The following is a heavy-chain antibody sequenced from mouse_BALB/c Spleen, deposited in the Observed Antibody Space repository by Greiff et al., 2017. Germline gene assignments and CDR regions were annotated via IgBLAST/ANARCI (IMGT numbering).Heavy chain of an antibody. V-gene: IGHV1S56*01. J-gene: IGHJ2*01. CDR3: ARGGNTGYYFDY. CDR2: IYPGDGST. CDR1: GYTFTSYY. Sequence: QVQLKQSGPELVKPGASVKMSCKASGYTFTSYYIHWVKQRPGQGLEWIGWIYPGDGSTKYNEKFKGKTTLTADKSSSTAYMLLSSLTSEDSAIYFCARGGNTGYYFDYWGQGTTLTVSS. D-gene: IGHD2-1*01.